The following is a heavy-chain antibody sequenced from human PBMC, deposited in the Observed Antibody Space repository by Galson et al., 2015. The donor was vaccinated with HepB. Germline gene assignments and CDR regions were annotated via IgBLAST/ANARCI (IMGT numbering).Heavy chain of an antibody. D-gene: IGHD2-21*01. CDR3: ARDVVPRGTHYVGMDV. V-gene: IGHV3-7*01. CDR1: EFTFSDSW. Sequence: SLRLSCAASEFTFSDSWMSWVRQAPGKGLEWVAQVKYDGSAKYYVDSAKGRFTISRDNAKNSLYLQMNSLRAEDTAVYYCARDVVPRGTHYVGMDVWGQGTTVTVS. J-gene: IGHJ6*02. CDR2: VKYDGSAK.